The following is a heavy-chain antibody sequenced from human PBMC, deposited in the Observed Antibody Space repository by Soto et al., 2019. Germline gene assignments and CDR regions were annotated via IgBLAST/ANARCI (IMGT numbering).Heavy chain of an antibody. D-gene: IGHD6-19*01. Sequence: GGSLRLSCAASGFTFSSYAMHWVRQAPGKGLEWVAVISYDGSNKYYADSVKGRFTISRDNSKNTLYLQMNSLRAEDTAVYYCAREITVAENYGMDVWGQGTTVTVSS. CDR3: AREITVAENYGMDV. V-gene: IGHV3-30-3*01. CDR2: ISYDGSNK. CDR1: GFTFSSYA. J-gene: IGHJ6*02.